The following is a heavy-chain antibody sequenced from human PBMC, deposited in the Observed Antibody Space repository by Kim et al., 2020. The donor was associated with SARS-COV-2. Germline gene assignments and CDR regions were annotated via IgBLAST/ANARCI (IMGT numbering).Heavy chain of an antibody. J-gene: IGHJ4*02. CDR3: AKVDDY. CDR1: GVSISSGHW. V-gene: IGHV4-4*02. CDR2: VSHSGIT. Sequence: SETLSLTCAVSGVSISSGHWWSWVRQSPEKGLEWIGEVSHSGITKYNPSLNSLVTISVDESKNQFSLRLTSVTAADTAVYFCAKVDDYWGPGILVTVSS.